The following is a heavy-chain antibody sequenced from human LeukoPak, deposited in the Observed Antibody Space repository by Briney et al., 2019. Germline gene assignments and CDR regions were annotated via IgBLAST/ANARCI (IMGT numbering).Heavy chain of an antibody. CDR2: ISGGGGTT. CDR1: GFTFSNYA. Sequence: GGSLRLSCAASGFTFSNYAMSWVRRAPGKGLEWVSSISGGGGTTYFTDSVKGRFTISRDNSKNTLYLQMNSLRAEDTAVYYCAKGGDYYYDMDVWGQGTTVTVSS. J-gene: IGHJ6*02. D-gene: IGHD3-10*01. CDR3: AKGGDYYYDMDV. V-gene: IGHV3-23*01.